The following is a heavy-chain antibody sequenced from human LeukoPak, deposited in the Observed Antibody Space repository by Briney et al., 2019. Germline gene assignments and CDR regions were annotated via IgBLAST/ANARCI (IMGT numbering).Heavy chain of an antibody. D-gene: IGHD6-25*01. CDR3: ARHSAARAFDI. J-gene: IGHJ3*02. CDR2: THHSGTT. V-gene: IGHV4-59*08. Sequence: SETLSLTCTVSGVSIGGYYWSWLRQPPGKGLEWLGYTHHSGTTNYNPSLKSRVTTSVDTSRKQVSLNLSSVTAADTAVYYCARHSAARAFDIWGQGTMVTVPS. CDR1: GVSIGGYY.